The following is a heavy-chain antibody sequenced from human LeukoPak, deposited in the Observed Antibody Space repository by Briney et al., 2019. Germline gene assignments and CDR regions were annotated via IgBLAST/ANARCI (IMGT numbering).Heavy chain of an antibody. V-gene: IGHV1-2*06. CDR2: INPNSGGT. J-gene: IGHJ4*02. CDR3: ARDPSSSWTYYFDY. D-gene: IGHD6-13*01. Sequence: ASVKVSCKSSGYTFTGSYMHWVQQAPGQGLEWMGRINPNSGGTNYAQKFQGRVTMTRDTSISTTYMELSRLRSDDTAVYYCARDPSSSWTYYFDYWGQGTLVTVSS. CDR1: GYTFTGSY.